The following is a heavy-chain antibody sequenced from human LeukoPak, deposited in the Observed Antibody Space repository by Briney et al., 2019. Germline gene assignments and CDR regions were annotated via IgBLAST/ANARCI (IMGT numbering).Heavy chain of an antibody. CDR1: GFTFSSYA. D-gene: IGHD3-3*01. J-gene: IGHJ4*02. CDR2: ISYDGSNK. CDR3: PRDFRFLEDY. V-gene: IGHV3-30*04. Sequence: GGSLRLSCAASGFTFSSYAMHWVRQAPGKGLEWVAVISYDGSNKYYADSVKGRFTISRDNSKNTVYVQMNSLRAEDTAVHYCPRDFRFLEDYWGQGTLVTVSS.